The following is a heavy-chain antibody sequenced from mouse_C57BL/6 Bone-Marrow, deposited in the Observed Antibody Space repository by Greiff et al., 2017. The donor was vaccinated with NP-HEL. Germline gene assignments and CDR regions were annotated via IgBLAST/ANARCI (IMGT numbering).Heavy chain of an antibody. CDR1: GYTFTDYY. Sequence: QVQLQQSGAELVRPGASVKLSCKASGYTFTDYYINWVKQRPGQGLEWIARIYPGSGNTYYNEKFKGTATLTAEKSSSTAYMQLSSLTSEDSAVYFCARAETAQATPLDYWGQGTTLTVSS. D-gene: IGHD3-2*02. CDR2: IYPGSGNT. V-gene: IGHV1-76*01. J-gene: IGHJ2*01. CDR3: ARAETAQATPLDY.